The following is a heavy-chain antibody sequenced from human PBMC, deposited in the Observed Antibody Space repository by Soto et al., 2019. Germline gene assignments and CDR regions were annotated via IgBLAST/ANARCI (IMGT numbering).Heavy chain of an antibody. J-gene: IGHJ5*02. CDR1: GYSFTNYW. CDR3: ARLGEWPLRFDP. CDR2: IDPSDSYT. D-gene: IGHD4-17*01. Sequence: PGESLKISCKGSGYSFTNYWIGWVRQMPGKGLEWMGRIDPSDSYTNYSPSFQGHVTISADKSISTAYLQWSSLKASDTAMYYCARLGEWPLRFDPWGQGTLVTVSS. V-gene: IGHV5-10-1*01.